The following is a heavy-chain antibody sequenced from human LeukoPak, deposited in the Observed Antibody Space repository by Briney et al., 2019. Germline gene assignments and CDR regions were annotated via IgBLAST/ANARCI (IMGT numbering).Heavy chain of an antibody. V-gene: IGHV4-34*01. CDR1: GGSFSGYY. CDR3: ASCNYDFWSGYYTLFDY. CDR2: INHSGST. Sequence: PSETLSLTCAVYGGSFSGYYWSWIRQPPGKGLEWIGEINHSGSTNYNPSLKSRVTIPVDTSKNQFSLKLSSVTAADTAVYYCASCNYDFWSGYYTLFDYWGQGTLVTVSS. J-gene: IGHJ4*02. D-gene: IGHD3-3*01.